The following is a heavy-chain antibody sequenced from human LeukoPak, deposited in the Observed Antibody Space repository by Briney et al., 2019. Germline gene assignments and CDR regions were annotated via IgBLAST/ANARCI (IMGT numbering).Heavy chain of an antibody. J-gene: IGHJ5*02. Sequence: ASVKVSCKTSGYTFTGYYIHWVRQAPGQGLEWIGRINPNSGDTNYAQKFQARVTMTRDTSISTAYMELSRLRFDDTAVYYCARDPRLSNWFDPWGQGTLVTVSS. CDR2: INPNSGDT. CDR1: GYTFTGYY. V-gene: IGHV1-2*06. CDR3: ARDPRLSNWFDP. D-gene: IGHD2/OR15-2a*01.